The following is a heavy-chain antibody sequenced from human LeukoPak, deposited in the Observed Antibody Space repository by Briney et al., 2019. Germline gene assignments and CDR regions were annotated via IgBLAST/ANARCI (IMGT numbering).Heavy chain of an antibody. CDR3: TTYCGGDCYSFFDY. Sequence: GASVKVSCKASGGTFSSYTISWVRQAPGRGLEWMGRIIPILGIANYAQKFQGRVTITADISTSTAYMELSSLRSEDTAVYYCTTYCGGDCYSFFDYWGQGTLVTVSS. V-gene: IGHV1-69*02. CDR1: GGTFSSYT. CDR2: IIPILGIA. D-gene: IGHD2-21*02. J-gene: IGHJ4*02.